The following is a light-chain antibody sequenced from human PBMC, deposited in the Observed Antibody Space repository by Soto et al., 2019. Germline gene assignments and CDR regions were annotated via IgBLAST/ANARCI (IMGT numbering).Light chain of an antibody. Sequence: QAVLTQPPSASGSPGQSVTISFTGNSSDVGGYNYVSWYQQHPGKAPKLMIYEVSKRPSGVPDRFSGSKSGNTASLTVSGLQAEDEADYYCSSYAGSNNFVFGTGTKVTVL. CDR1: SSDVGGYNY. J-gene: IGLJ1*01. V-gene: IGLV2-8*01. CDR3: SSYAGSNNFV. CDR2: EVS.